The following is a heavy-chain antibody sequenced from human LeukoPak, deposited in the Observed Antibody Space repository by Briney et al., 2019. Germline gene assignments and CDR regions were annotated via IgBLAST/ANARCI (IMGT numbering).Heavy chain of an antibody. J-gene: IGHJ4*02. CDR2: ITASGTAM. V-gene: IGHV3-48*02. CDR1: GFTFSSYS. D-gene: IGHD1-26*01. CDR3: ASSGSYRFDY. Sequence: GGSLRLSCAASGFTFSSYSMNWVRQAPGKGLEWVSYITASGTAMFYADSVKGRFTISRDNAKNSLYLQMNSLRDEDTAVYYCASSGSYRFDYWGQGTLVTVSS.